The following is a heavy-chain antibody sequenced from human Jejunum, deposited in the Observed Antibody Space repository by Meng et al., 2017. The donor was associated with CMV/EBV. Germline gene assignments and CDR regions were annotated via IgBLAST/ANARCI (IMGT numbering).Heavy chain of an antibody. D-gene: IGHD1-20*01. Sequence: CKASGYTFTNFYIPWVRQAPGQGPEWMGWINPKNGGTNYALDFLGRFTMTTDSFMSTVYMELSGLRSDDTALYYCARYGRVTGTDSWGQGTPVTVSS. CDR2: INPKNGGT. CDR3: ARYGRVTGTDS. CDR1: GYTFTNFY. J-gene: IGHJ4*02. V-gene: IGHV1-2*02.